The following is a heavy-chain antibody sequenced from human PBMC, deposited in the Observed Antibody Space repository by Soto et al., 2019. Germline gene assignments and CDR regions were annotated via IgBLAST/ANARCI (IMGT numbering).Heavy chain of an antibody. V-gene: IGHV3-48*03. CDR2: IHTSGGTI. CDR3: ATSLSGYYYNY. J-gene: IGHJ4*02. CDR1: GFTFSSYE. Sequence: GGSLRLSCVASGFTFSSYEMMWVRQAPGKGLEWVSFIHTSGGTIYYADSVKGRFSISRDNAQNSLYLQMNSLRADDTAVYYCATSLSGYYYNYWGQGTLVTVSS. D-gene: IGHD3-22*01.